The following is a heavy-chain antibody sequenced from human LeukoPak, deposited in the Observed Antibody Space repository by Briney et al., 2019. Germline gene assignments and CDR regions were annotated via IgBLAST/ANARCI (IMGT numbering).Heavy chain of an antibody. CDR2: IYYSGST. V-gene: IGHV4-59*01. CDR1: GGSISSYY. CDR3: ARWLQSQDYYYYMDV. Sequence: PSETLSLTCTVSGGSISSYYWSWIRQPPGKGLEWIGYIYYSGSTNYNPSLKSRVTISVDTSKNQFSLKLSSVTAADTAVYYCARWLQSQDYYYYMDVWGKGTTVTISS. D-gene: IGHD5-24*01. J-gene: IGHJ6*03.